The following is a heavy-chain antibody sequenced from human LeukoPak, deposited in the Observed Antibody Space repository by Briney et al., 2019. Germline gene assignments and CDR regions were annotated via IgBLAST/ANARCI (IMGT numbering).Heavy chain of an antibody. CDR3: ARKVSSGWVTGWFDP. J-gene: IGHJ5*02. V-gene: IGHV1-18*01. D-gene: IGHD6-19*01. CDR2: ISAYNGNT. CDR1: GYTFTSYG. Sequence: ASVKVSCKASGYTFTSYGISWVRQAPGQGLEWMGWISAYNGNTNYVQKLQGRVTMTTDTSTSTAYMELRSLRSDDTAVYYCARKVSSGWVTGWFDPWGQGTLVTVSS.